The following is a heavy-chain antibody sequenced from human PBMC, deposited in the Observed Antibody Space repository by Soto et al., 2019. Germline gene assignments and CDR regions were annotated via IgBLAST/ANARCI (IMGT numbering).Heavy chain of an antibody. D-gene: IGHD6-13*01. CDR2: ISYDGSNK. CDR3: AVPPYGSSSWYGCFQH. CDR1: GFTFSSCG. V-gene: IGHV3-30*03. J-gene: IGHJ1*01. Sequence: QVQLVESGGGVVQPGRSLRLSCAASGFTFSSCGMHWVRQAPGKGLEWVAVISYDGSNKYYADSVKGRFTISRDNSKNTLYLQMNSLRAEDTAVYYCAVPPYGSSSWYGCFQHWGQGTLVTVSS.